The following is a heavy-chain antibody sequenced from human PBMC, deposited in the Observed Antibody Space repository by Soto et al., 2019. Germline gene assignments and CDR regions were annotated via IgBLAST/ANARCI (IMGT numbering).Heavy chain of an antibody. V-gene: IGHV1-46*01. D-gene: IGHD4-17*01. CDR1: GYTFTSYY. CDR3: ASPSDLYGGNSDLILDY. Sequence: VEVSCKASGYTFTSYYMHWVRQAPGQGLEWMGIINPSGGSTSYAQKFQGRVTMTRDTSTSTVYMELSSLRSEDTAVYYCASPSDLYGGNSDLILDYWGQGTLVTVSS. J-gene: IGHJ4*02. CDR2: INPSGGST.